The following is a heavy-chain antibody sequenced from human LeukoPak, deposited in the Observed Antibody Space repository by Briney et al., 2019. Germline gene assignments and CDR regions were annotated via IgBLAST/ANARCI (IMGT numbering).Heavy chain of an antibody. CDR2: ISDTGNT. CDR1: GFTLSSYA. V-gene: IGHV3-23*01. J-gene: IGHJ3*02. Sequence: PGGSLRLSCAASGFTLSSYAMSWVRQAPGKGLEWVSAISDTGNTYHADSVKGRFTISRDNSKNTLYLQMNSLRAEDTAVYYCARDRFVVRNYDSSGYWDAFDIWGQGTMVTVSS. D-gene: IGHD3-22*01. CDR3: ARDRFVVRNYDSSGYWDAFDI.